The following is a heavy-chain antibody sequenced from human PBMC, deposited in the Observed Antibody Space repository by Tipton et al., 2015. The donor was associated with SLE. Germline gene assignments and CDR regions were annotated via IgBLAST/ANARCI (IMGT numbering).Heavy chain of an antibody. V-gene: IGHV4-34*01. D-gene: IGHD4-17*01. Sequence: TLSLTCAVYGGSFSDYSWGWIRQPPGKGLEWIGSIYYSGSTYYNPSLKSRVTISVDTSKNQFSLKLSSVTAADTAVYYCATDYGDYIYWNWFDPWGQGTLVTVSS. J-gene: IGHJ5*02. CDR3: ATDYGDYIYWNWFDP. CDR2: IYYSGST. CDR1: GGSFSDYS.